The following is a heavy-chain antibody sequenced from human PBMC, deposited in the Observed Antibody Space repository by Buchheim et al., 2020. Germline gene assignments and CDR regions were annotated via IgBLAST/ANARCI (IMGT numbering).Heavy chain of an antibody. D-gene: IGHD6-19*01. CDR1: GFAFSDYY. CDR2: ISSTSSSI. CDR3: ATATVAATDY. J-gene: IGHJ4*02. V-gene: IGHV3-48*04. Sequence: EVQLVESGGGLVQPGGSLRLSCEASGFAFSDYYMNWVRQSPGKGLEWISYISSTSSSIYYADSVKGRFAISRDNANKSMSLQMNSLRAEDTALYYCATATVAATDYWGQGTL.